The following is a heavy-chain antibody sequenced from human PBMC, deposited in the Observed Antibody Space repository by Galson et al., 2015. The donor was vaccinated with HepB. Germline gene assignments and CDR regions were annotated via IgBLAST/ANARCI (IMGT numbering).Heavy chain of an antibody. D-gene: IGHD6-19*01. V-gene: IGHV3-15*07. CDR2: IKSKTDGGTT. CDR1: GFTFSNAW. Sequence: SLRLSCAASGFTFSNAWMNWVRQAPGRGLEWVGRIKSKTDGGTTDYAAPVKGRFTISRDDSKNTLYLQMNSLRAEDTAVYYCAKPAYSSGHDYWGQGTLVTVSS. J-gene: IGHJ4*02. CDR3: AKPAYSSGHDY.